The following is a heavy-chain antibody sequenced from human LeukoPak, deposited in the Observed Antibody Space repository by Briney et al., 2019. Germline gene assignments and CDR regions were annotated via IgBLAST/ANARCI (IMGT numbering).Heavy chain of an antibody. Sequence: TGGSLRLSCAASGFTFSSYGMHWVRQAPGKGLEWVAFIRYDGSNKYYADSVKGRFTISRDNSKNTLYLQMNSLRAEDTAVYYCAKSEGYYYDSSGYSGRFFDYWGQGTLVTVSS. CDR1: GFTFSSYG. D-gene: IGHD3-22*01. V-gene: IGHV3-30*02. J-gene: IGHJ4*02. CDR2: IRYDGSNK. CDR3: AKSEGYYYDSSGYSGRFFDY.